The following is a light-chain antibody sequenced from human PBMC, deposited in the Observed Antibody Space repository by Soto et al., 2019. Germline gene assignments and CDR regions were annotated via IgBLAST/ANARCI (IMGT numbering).Light chain of an antibody. CDR1: QSVLYSSNNKNY. Sequence: DIVMTQSPDSLAVSLGERATINCKSSQSVLYSSNNKNYLAWYQQKPGQPPKLLIYWASTRESGVPHRFSGSGSGTAFTLTISSLQAEDVAVYYCQQYYSTPVLTFGGGTKVEIK. V-gene: IGKV4-1*01. J-gene: IGKJ4*01. CDR2: WAS. CDR3: QQYYSTPVLT.